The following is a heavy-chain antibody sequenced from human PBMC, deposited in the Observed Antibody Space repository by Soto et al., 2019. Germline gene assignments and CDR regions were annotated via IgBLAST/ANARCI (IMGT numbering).Heavy chain of an antibody. J-gene: IGHJ6*02. D-gene: IGHD3-16*01. CDR3: ARGLGGRMDD. Sequence: QVQLVQSGAEVKKPGSSVRVSCKASGTIFSSYTISWVRQAPGQGLEWMGRIIPILGETNSAQKFQGRVTLXXDKSTNTAYMQLNSLRVEDTAVYYCARGLGGRMDDWGQGTTVTVSS. CDR1: GTIFSSYT. CDR2: IIPILGET. V-gene: IGHV1-69*08.